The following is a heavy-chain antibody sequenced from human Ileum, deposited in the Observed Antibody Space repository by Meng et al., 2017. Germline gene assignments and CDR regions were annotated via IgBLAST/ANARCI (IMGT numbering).Heavy chain of an antibody. D-gene: IGHD5-24*01. CDR1: GFTFSSYA. Sequence: GGSLRLSCAASGFTFSSYAMHWVRQVPGKGLEWVADISYDGSNKYYADSVKGRFTITRDNSKNTLYLQMNSLRAEDTAVYYCARGRLEIATIMDYWGQGTLVTVSS. CDR3: ARGRLEIATIMDY. V-gene: IGHV3-30*04. J-gene: IGHJ4*02. CDR2: ISYDGSNK.